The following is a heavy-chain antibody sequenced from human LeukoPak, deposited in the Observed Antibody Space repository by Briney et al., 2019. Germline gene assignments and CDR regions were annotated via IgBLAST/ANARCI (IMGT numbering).Heavy chain of an antibody. J-gene: IGHJ4*02. CDR3: ARGSGITMIVVVVDGFDY. V-gene: IGHV3-30*04. CDR2: ISYDGSNK. D-gene: IGHD3-22*01. CDR1: GFTFSSYA. Sequence: GGSLRLSCAASGFTFSSYAMHWVRQAPGKGVEWVAVISYDGSNKYYADSVKGRFTISRDNSKNTLYLQMNSLRAEDTAVYYCARGSGITMIVVVVDGFDYWGQGTLVTVSS.